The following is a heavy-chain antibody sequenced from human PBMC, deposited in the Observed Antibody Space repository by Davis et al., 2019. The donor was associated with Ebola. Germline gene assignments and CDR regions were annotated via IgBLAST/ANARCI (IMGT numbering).Heavy chain of an antibody. V-gene: IGHV1-18*01. Sequence: ASVKVSCKASGYTFTSYGISWVRQAPGQGLEWMGWISAYNGNTNYAQKLQGRVTMTTDTSTSTAYMELRSLRSDDTAVYYCARESLWGPGSSRTDSGWGQGTLVTVSS. CDR3: ARESLWGPGSSRTDSG. CDR2: ISAYNGNT. D-gene: IGHD3-10*01. J-gene: IGHJ4*02. CDR1: GYTFTSYG.